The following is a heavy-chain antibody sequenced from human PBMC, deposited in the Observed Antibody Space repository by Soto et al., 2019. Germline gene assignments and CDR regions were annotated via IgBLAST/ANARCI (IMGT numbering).Heavy chain of an antibody. CDR1: GYTFTGYY. D-gene: IGHD5-18*01. V-gene: IGHV1-2*04. CDR2: INPNSDGT. Sequence: ASVKVSCKASGYTFTGYYMHWVRQAPGQGLERMGWINPNSDGTNYAQKFQGWVTMTRDTSISTAYMELSRLRSDDTAVYYCARGGYSYGHYYYYGMDVGAQGTRVTVS. J-gene: IGHJ6*02. CDR3: ARGGYSYGHYYYYGMDV.